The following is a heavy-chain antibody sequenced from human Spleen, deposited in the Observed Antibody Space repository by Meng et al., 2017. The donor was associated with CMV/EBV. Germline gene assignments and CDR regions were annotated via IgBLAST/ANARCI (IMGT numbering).Heavy chain of an antibody. CDR1: GFTFSSYA. Sequence: GESLKISCAASGFTFSSYAMSWVRQAPGKGLEWVSAISGSGGSTYYADSVKGRFTISRDNSKNTLYLQMNRLRAEDMAVYYCAKNPRRFDYWGQGTLVTVSS. V-gene: IGHV3-23*01. CDR2: ISGSGGST. J-gene: IGHJ4*02. D-gene: IGHD1-14*01. CDR3: AKNPRRFDY.